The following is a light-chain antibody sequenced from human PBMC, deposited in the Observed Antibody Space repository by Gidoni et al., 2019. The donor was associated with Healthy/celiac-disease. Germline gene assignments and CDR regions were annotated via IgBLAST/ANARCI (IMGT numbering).Light chain of an antibody. V-gene: IGKV1-39*01. J-gene: IGKJ2*01. CDR3: QQSYSTPYT. CDR1: QSICSY. Sequence: DIQMTQSPSSLSASVGDRVTITCRASQSICSYLNWYQQKPGKAPKLLIYAASSLQSGVPSRFSGSGSGTDFTLTISSLQPEDFATYYFQQSYSTPYTFGQGTKLEIK. CDR2: AAS.